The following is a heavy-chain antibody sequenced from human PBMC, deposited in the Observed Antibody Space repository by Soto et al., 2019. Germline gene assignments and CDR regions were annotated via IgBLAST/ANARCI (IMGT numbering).Heavy chain of an antibody. CDR3: AKDLSPTDSWYAGIDF. CDR2: LTGSGTTT. D-gene: IGHD2-2*01. Sequence: EVQLLESGGGLVPPGGSLRLSCAASGFTLSNYAMTWVRQAPGKGLEWVSALTGSGTTTYYADSVRGRFTISRDMSKNTLYLQMNSLRAEDTGLYYCAKDLSPTDSWYAGIDFWGQGTLVTVSS. V-gene: IGHV3-23*01. CDR1: GFTLSNYA. J-gene: IGHJ4*02.